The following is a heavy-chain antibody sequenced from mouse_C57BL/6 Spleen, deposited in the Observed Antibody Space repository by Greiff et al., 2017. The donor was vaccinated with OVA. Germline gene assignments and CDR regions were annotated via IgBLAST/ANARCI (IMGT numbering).Heavy chain of an antibody. J-gene: IGHJ2*01. Sequence: VQRVESGPELVKPGASVKISCKASGYAFSSSWMNWVKQRPGKGLEWIGRIYPGDGDTNYNGKFKGKATLTADKSSSTAYMQLSSLTSEDSAVYFCARSRSYFDYWGQGTTLTVSS. CDR1: GYAFSSSW. V-gene: IGHV1-82*01. CDR2: IYPGDGDT. CDR3: ARSRSYFDY.